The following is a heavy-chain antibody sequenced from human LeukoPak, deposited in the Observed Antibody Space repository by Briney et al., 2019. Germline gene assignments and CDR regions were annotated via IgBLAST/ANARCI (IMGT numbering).Heavy chain of an antibody. CDR1: GFTFDDYG. CDR3: ATRLAWSVPKYY. Sequence: GGSLRLSCAASGFTFDDYGMSWVRQAPGKGLEWVSGINWNGGSTGYADSVKGRFTISRDNAKNSLYLQMNSLRAEDPALYYWATRLAWSVPKYYWGQGNLVTVSS. J-gene: IGHJ4*02. D-gene: IGHD3-3*02. CDR2: INWNGGST. V-gene: IGHV3-20*04.